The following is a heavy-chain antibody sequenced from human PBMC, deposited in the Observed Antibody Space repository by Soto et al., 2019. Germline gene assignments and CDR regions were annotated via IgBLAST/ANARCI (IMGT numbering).Heavy chain of an antibody. V-gene: IGHV3-53*02. CDR1: GFTVSSNY. CDR2: IYSGSST. J-gene: IGHJ5*02. D-gene: IGHD2-8*01. CDR3: ARERDGHNPNWFDL. Sequence: EVQVVETGGGWIQPGGSLRLSCAVSGFTVSSNYMSWVRQPPGKGPEWVSDIYSGSSTYYADSVKGRFTISRDNSKNTLYLQMNSLRAEDTAGYYCARERDGHNPNWFDLWGQGTLVTVSS.